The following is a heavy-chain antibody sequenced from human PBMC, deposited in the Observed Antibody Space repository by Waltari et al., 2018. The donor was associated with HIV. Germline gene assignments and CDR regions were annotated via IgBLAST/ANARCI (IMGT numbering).Heavy chain of an antibody. Sequence: EVQLVQSGAEVRKPAESLKISCKGSGYTFTNYWTGWVRQLPGKGLEWMGLIYPGDSDARYSPSFQGQVTFSADRSTAYLRWNSLKASDTATYYCARVAWEQHLLDYDYDYFGLDVWGQGTAVAVSS. CDR3: ARVAWEQHLLDYDYDYFGLDV. V-gene: IGHV5-51*01. J-gene: IGHJ6*02. CDR1: GYTFTNYW. D-gene: IGHD1-26*01. CDR2: IYPGDSDA.